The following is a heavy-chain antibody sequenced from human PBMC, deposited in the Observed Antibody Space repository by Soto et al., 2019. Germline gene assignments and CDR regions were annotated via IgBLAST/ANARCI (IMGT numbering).Heavy chain of an antibody. J-gene: IGHJ3*02. Sequence: PSQTLSLTCAISGDSVSSNSAAWNWIRQSPSRGLEWLGRTYYRSKWYNDYAVSVKSRITINPDTSKNQFSLQLNSVTPEDTAVYYCARDRYDYIWGSYRTEPDAFDIWGQGTMVTVSS. CDR1: GDSVSSNSAA. CDR2: TYYRSKWYN. CDR3: ARDRYDYIWGSYRTEPDAFDI. V-gene: IGHV6-1*01. D-gene: IGHD3-16*02.